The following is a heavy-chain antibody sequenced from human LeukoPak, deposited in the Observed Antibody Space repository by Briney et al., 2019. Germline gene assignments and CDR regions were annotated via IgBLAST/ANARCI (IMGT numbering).Heavy chain of an antibody. J-gene: IGHJ4*02. D-gene: IGHD3-22*01. Sequence: GGSLRLSCAASGFTFSSYSMNRIRQAPGKGLEWVSSISSSSSYIYYADSVKGRFTISRDNAKNSLYLQMNSLRAEDTAVYYCARDPLRLLLFDYWGQGTLVTVSS. V-gene: IGHV3-21*01. CDR3: ARDPLRLLLFDY. CDR2: ISSSSSYI. CDR1: GFTFSSYS.